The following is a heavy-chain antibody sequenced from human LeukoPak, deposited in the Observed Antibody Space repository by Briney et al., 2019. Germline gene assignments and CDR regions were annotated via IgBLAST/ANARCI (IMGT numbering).Heavy chain of an antibody. V-gene: IGHV3-64*01. J-gene: IGHJ4*02. CDR1: GVTFSSYA. CDR3: ARDDGYSSRGLAASFDY. D-gene: IGHD6-13*01. Sequence: PGGSLRLSCAASGVTFSSYALHLVRQPPGKGLEYVSAISSNGGSTYYANSEKGKFTIARDNSKKPLYIQMGSLRADDMAVYYCARDDGYSSRGLAASFDYWGQGTLVTVSS. CDR2: ISSNGGST.